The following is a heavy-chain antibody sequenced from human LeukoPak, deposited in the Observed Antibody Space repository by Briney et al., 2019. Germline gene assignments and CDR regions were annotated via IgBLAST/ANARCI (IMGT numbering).Heavy chain of an antibody. CDR2: ISSSTSYI. CDR3: ARAGGSTVSHSDY. V-gene: IGHV3-21*01. D-gene: IGHD4-17*01. CDR1: GFTFSCYR. J-gene: IGHJ4*02. Sequence: GGALRLSCAASGFTFSCYRMNWIRQAPGKGLEWVSSISSSTSYIYYADSVKGRFTISKDNARNSLYLQMNSLRAEDTAVYYCARAGGSTVSHSDYWGQGTLVTVSS.